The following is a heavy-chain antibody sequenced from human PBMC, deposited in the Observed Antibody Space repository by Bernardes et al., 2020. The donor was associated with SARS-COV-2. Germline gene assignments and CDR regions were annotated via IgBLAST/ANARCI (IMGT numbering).Heavy chain of an antibody. Sequence: ASVKVSCKASGYSFTSYGFSWVRQAPGQGLEWMGWISAYNGNTNFVQKFQGRVTLTTDTSTSTAYMELRSLTSDDTAVYYCARAPNSYCRGANCYPNWFDRWGQGTLVTVSS. CDR2: ISAYNGNT. CDR3: ARAPNSYCRGANCYPNWFDR. J-gene: IGHJ5*02. D-gene: IGHD2-15*01. CDR1: GYSFTSYG. V-gene: IGHV1-18*01.